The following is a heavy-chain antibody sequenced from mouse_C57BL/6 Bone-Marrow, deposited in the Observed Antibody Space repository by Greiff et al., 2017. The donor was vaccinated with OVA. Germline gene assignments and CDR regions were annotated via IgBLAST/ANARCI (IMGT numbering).Heavy chain of an antibody. V-gene: IGHV1-64*01. J-gene: IGHJ2*01. D-gene: IGHD1-1*01. CDR1: GYTFTSYW. Sequence: VQLQQPGAELVKPGASVKLSCKASGYTFTSYWMHWVKQRPGQGLEWIGMIHPNSGSTNYNEKFKSKATLTVDKSSSTAYRQLSSLTSEDSAVYYCARRTYYYGSSYYYWGQGTTLTVSS. CDR3: ARRTYYYGSSYYY. CDR2: IHPNSGST.